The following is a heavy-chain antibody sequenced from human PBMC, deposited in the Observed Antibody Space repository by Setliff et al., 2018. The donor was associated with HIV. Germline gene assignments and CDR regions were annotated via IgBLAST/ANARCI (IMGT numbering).Heavy chain of an antibody. D-gene: IGHD1-20*01. CDR1: DGSISSSNW. CDR3: ARDRHNWAVDY. Sequence: ETLSLTCAVSDGSISSSNWWSWVRQPPGKGLEWVSYISFGSRAIYYADSVKGRFTISRDDAKNSVFLHMNSLRAEDTAVYHCARDRHNWAVDYWGQGTLVTVSS. CDR2: ISFGSRAI. V-gene: IGHV3-48*01. J-gene: IGHJ4*02.